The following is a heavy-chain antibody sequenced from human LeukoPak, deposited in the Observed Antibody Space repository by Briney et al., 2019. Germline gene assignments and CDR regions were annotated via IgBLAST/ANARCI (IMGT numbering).Heavy chain of an antibody. CDR2: IIPIFGTA. J-gene: IGHJ4*02. CDR3: ASGAPNWGYDY. V-gene: IGHV1-69*01. CDR1: GGTFSSYS. Sequence: GSSVKVSCKASGGTFSSYSISWVRQAPGQGLEWMGGIIPIFGTANYAQKFQGRVTITADESTSTAYMELSSLRSEDTAVYYCASGAPNWGYDYWGQGTLVTVSS. D-gene: IGHD7-27*01.